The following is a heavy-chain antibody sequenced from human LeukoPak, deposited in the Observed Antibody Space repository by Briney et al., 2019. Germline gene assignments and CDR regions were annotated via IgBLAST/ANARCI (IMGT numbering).Heavy chain of an antibody. V-gene: IGHV3-23*01. Sequence: SGGSLRLSCAASGFTFSSYAMSWVRQAPGKGLEWVSAISDSGGYTYYADSVKGRFTISRDNAKNTVYLQMNSLRVEDTAVYYCAKSSGSYPYYFDYWGQGTLVTVSS. J-gene: IGHJ4*02. CDR3: AKSSGSYPYYFDY. D-gene: IGHD3-10*01. CDR2: ISDSGGYT. CDR1: GFTFSSYA.